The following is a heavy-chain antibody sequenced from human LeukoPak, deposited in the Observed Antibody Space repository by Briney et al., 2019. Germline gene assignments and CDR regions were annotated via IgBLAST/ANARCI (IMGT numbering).Heavy chain of an antibody. V-gene: IGHV1-69*01. Sequence: ASVKVSRKASGGTFSSYAISWVRQAPGQGLEWMGGIIPIFGTANYAQKFQGRVTITADESTSTAYMELSSLRSEDTAVYYCASTYYDFWSGHDDYWGQGTLVTVSS. J-gene: IGHJ4*02. D-gene: IGHD3-3*01. CDR2: IIPIFGTA. CDR3: ASTYYDFWSGHDDY. CDR1: GGTFSSYA.